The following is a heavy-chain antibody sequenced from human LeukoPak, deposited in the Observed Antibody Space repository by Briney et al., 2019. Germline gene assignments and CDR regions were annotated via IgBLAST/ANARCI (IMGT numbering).Heavy chain of an antibody. CDR2: ISGSGGRT. Sequence: PGGSLRLSCAASGFTFASYAVSWVRQAPGKGLEWVSTISGSGGRTYYADSVKGRFTISRDNSKNTLSLQMNSLRAEDTAVYYCAKSGLVTAIRSYFDYWGQGTLVTVSS. CDR1: GFTFASYA. CDR3: AKSGLVTAIRSYFDY. J-gene: IGHJ4*02. D-gene: IGHD2-21*02. V-gene: IGHV3-23*01.